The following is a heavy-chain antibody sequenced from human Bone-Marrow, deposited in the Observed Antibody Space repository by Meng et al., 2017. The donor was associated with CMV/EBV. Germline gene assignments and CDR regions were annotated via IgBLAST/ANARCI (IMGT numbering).Heavy chain of an antibody. V-gene: IGHV1-2*02. CDR1: GYGFNAYN. J-gene: IGHJ4*02. Sequence: ASVKVSCKASGYGFNAYNFHWVRQAPGQGLEWMGYINPTSGDTHYRQKFQGRVTMTRDTSITTVFMELSRLTSDDTALYYCARGGDDCSSTTCYYYWGQGPLVTVSS. D-gene: IGHD2-2*01. CDR2: INPTSGDT. CDR3: ARGGDDCSSTTCYYY.